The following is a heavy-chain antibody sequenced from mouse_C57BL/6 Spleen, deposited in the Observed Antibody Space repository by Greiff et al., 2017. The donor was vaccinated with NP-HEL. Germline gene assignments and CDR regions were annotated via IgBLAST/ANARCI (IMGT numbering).Heavy chain of an antibody. CDR3: ARSPITTVVAPYYFDY. CDR2: IYPGSGNT. V-gene: IGHV1-66*01. J-gene: IGHJ2*01. D-gene: IGHD1-1*01. Sequence: VQLQESGPELVKPGASVKISCKASGYSFTSYYIHWVKQRPGQGLEWIGWIYPGSGNTKYNEKFKGKATLTADTSSSTAYMQLSSLTSEDSAVYYCARSPITTVVAPYYFDYWGQGTTLTVSS. CDR1: GYSFTSYY.